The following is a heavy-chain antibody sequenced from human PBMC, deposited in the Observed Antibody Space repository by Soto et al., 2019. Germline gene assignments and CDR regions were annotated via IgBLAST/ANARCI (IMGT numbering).Heavy chain of an antibody. J-gene: IGHJ6*02. V-gene: IGHV1-69*01. CDR3: ARVLYYGSGSYSPYGMDV. Sequence: QVQLVQSGAEVKKPGSSVKVSCKTSGVSFNNNGIGWVRQAPGHGLEWMGGVSPPFRTSNYAQKFQGRIPITADASRGTVNRELSSLTSEDTAEYYCARVLYYGSGSYSPYGMDVWGQGTRVTVSS. CDR1: GVSFNNNG. CDR2: VSPPFRTS. D-gene: IGHD3-10*01.